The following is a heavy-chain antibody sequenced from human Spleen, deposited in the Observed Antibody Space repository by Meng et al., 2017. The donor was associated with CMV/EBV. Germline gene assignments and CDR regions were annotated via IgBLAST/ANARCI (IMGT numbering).Heavy chain of an antibody. J-gene: IGHJ5*02. D-gene: IGHD3-3*01. Sequence: SETLSLTCTVSGGSISSYYWRWIRQPPGKGLEWIGYIYSSGSTNSHPSLQRRVTISVDTSQNQFSLKVSSATAADTAVYYCASTAGGYYDVWSGWFDPWGQGTLVTVSS. V-gene: IGHV4-59*01. CDR1: GGSISSYY. CDR2: IYSSGST. CDR3: ASTAGGYYDVWSGWFDP.